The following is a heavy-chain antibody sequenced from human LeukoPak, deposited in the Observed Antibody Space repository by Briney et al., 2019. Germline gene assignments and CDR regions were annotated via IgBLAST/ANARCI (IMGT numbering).Heavy chain of an antibody. CDR2: FDPEDGET. Sequence: ASVKVSCKVSGYTLTELSMHWVRQAPGKGLEWMGGFDPEDGETIYAQKFQGRVTMTEDTSTDTAYMELSSLRSEDTAVYYCATGTVPAAPLYYYYGMDVWGQGTTVTVSS. D-gene: IGHD2-2*01. CDR1: GYTLTELS. V-gene: IGHV1-24*01. J-gene: IGHJ6*02. CDR3: ATGTVPAAPLYYYYGMDV.